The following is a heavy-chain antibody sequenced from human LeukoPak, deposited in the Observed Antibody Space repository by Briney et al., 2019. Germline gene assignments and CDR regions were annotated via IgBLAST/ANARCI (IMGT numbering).Heavy chain of an antibody. Sequence: PGGSLRLSCAASGFTFSSYSMNWVRQAPGKGLEWVSSISSSSSYIYYADSVKGRFTISRDNAKNSLYLQMNSLRAEDTAVYFCAKRGVVIRGILVIGYHQEAYHYDFWGQGVMVTVSS. V-gene: IGHV3-21*01. D-gene: IGHD3-10*01. CDR1: GFTFSSYS. J-gene: IGHJ4*02. CDR3: AKRGVVIRGILVIGYHQEAYHYDF. CDR2: ISSSSSYI.